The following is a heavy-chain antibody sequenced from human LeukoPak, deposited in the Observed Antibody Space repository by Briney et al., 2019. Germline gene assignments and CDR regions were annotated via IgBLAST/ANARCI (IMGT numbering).Heavy chain of an antibody. CDR1: GYTFTSYG. V-gene: IGHV1-18*01. D-gene: IGHD1-26*01. Sequence: ASVKVSCKSSGYTFTSYGISWVRQAPGQGLEWMGWNSAYNGNTNYAQKLRGRVTMPTDTPTRKPYRELRTQRSSDTPVYYGAGGLLGGNWFDPWGQGTLVTVSS. CDR2: NSAYNGNT. J-gene: IGHJ5*02. CDR3: AGGLLGGNWFDP.